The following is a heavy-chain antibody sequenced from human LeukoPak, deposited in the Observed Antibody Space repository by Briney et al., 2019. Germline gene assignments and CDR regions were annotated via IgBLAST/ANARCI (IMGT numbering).Heavy chain of an antibody. CDR1: GASISSYY. V-gene: IGHV4-59*08. CDR2: MYYSGST. D-gene: IGHD3-22*01. Sequence: SETLSLTCTVSGASISSYYWSWIRQPPGKGLEWIGSMYYSGSTNYKPSLKCRVTISVDTSKNQFSLKLSSVTAADTAVYYCARHAYYYDRSGSYEAFDIWGQGTMVTVSS. CDR3: ARHAYYYDRSGSYEAFDI. J-gene: IGHJ3*02.